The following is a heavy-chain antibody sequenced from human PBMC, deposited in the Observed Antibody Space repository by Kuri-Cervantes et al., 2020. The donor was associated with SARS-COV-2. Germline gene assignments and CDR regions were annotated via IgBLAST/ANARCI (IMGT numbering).Heavy chain of an antibody. Sequence: KVSCKGSGFRFTTYWIGWVRQMPGKGLEWMAIIYPTDSDTRYSPSFQGQVTISADKSISTAYLQWSSLKASDSAMYYCARTRGSYYTDASDLWGQGTMVTVSS. J-gene: IGHJ3*01. V-gene: IGHV5-51*01. CDR1: GFRFTTYW. CDR2: IYPTDSDT. CDR3: ARTRGSYYTDASDL. D-gene: IGHD1-26*01.